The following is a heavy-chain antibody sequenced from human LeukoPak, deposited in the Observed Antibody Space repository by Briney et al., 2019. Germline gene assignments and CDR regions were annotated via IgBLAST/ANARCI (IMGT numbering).Heavy chain of an antibody. V-gene: IGHV3-23*01. CDR1: GFTFSSYA. CDR3: AKDGMATISYYFDY. CDR2: ISGSGGST. J-gene: IGHJ4*02. D-gene: IGHD5-24*01. Sequence: GGSLRLSCAASGFTFSSYAMSWVRQAPGKGLEWVSAISGSGGSTYYADSVKGRFTISRDNSKNMLNLQMNSLGAEDTAVYYCAKDGMATISYYFDYWGQGTLVTVSS.